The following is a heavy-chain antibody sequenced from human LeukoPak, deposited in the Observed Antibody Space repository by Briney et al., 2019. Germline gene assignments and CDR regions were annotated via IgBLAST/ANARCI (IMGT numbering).Heavy chain of an antibody. CDR2: ISGSGGST. J-gene: IGHJ3*02. CDR1: GFTFNNCG. CDR3: ASQNGDYDAFDI. Sequence: GGSLRLSCAASGFTFNNCGMSWVRQAPGKGLEWVSTISGSGGSTYYADSVKGRFTISRDNSKNTLYLQMNSLRAEDTAVYYCASQNGDYDAFDIWGQGTMVTVSS. V-gene: IGHV3-23*01. D-gene: IGHD4-17*01.